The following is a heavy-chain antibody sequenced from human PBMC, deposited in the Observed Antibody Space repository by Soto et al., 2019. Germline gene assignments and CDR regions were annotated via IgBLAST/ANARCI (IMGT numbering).Heavy chain of an antibody. D-gene: IGHD2-15*01. J-gene: IGHJ5*02. V-gene: IGHV1-69*08. Sequence: QVQLVQSGAEVKKPGSSVKVSCKASGGTFSSYTISWVRQAPGQGLEWMGRIIPILGIANYAQKFQGRVTITADKSTSTAYMELSSLRSEDTAVYYCARDGHCSGGSCYSVSWFDPWGQGTLVTVSS. CDR1: GGTFSSYT. CDR3: ARDGHCSGGSCYSVSWFDP. CDR2: IIPILGIA.